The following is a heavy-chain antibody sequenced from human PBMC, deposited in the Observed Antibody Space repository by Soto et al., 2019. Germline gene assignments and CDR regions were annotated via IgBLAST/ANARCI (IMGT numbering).Heavy chain of an antibody. J-gene: IGHJ6*02. V-gene: IGHV3-30*18. CDR1: GFTFSSYG. CDR3: AKDGVDFMAVQYYGMDV. D-gene: IGHD3-3*01. Sequence: QVQLVESGGGVVQPGRSLRLSCAASGFTFSSYGMHWVRQAPGKGLEWVAVISYDGSNKYYADSVKGRFTISRDNSKNTLYLQMNSLRAEDTAVYYCAKDGVDFMAVQYYGMDVWGQGTTVTVSS. CDR2: ISYDGSNK.